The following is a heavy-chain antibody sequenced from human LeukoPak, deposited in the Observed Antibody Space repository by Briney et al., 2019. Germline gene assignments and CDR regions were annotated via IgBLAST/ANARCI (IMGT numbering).Heavy chain of an antibody. CDR2: INPDGSTT. Sequence: GGSLRLSCAASGFTLSTYWMHWVRQAPGKGLVWVSRINPDGSTTTYADSVEGRFTISRDNAKNTLYLQMNSLRAEDTAVYYCAKDFGGVAGFPLFDYWGQGTLVTVSS. V-gene: IGHV3-74*01. CDR3: AKDFGGVAGFPLFDY. D-gene: IGHD3-16*01. CDR1: GFTLSTYW. J-gene: IGHJ4*02.